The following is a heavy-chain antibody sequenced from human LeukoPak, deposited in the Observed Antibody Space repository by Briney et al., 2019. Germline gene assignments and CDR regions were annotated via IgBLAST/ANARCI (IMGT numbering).Heavy chain of an antibody. CDR1: GYTFTSYY. J-gene: IGHJ4*02. CDR3: AREGLMITFGGVIAIAEHFDY. V-gene: IGHV1-46*01. Sequence: GASVKVSCKASGYTFTSYYMHWVRQAPGQGLEWMGIINPSGGSTSYAQKFQGRVTMTRDTSTSTVYMELSSLRSEDTAVYYCAREGLMITFGGVIAIAEHFDYWGQGTLVTVPS. CDR2: INPSGGST. D-gene: IGHD3-16*02.